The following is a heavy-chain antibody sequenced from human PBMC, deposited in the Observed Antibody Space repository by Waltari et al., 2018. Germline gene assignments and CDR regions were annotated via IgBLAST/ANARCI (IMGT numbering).Heavy chain of an antibody. CDR3: ARGEGGANEY. CDR2: ISSGASTI. CDR1: GVASVNDE. J-gene: IGHJ4*01. D-gene: IGHD1-26*01. V-gene: IGHV3-48*03. Sequence: EVQLVESGGGLVQLGVHLRLLCAAFGVASVNDEMNWVRQAPGKGLEWVSYISSGASTIFYADSVKGRFTISRDNAKNSVYLEMNSLRADDTAIYYCARGEGGANEYWGQGTLVAVSS.